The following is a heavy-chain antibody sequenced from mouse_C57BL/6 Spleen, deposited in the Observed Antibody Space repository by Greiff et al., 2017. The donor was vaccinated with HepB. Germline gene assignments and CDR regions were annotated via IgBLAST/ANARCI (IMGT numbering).Heavy chain of an antibody. CDR3: ARDYGSRKGYAMDY. V-gene: IGHV1-82*01. CDR1: GYAFSSSW. D-gene: IGHD1-1*01. Sequence: QVQLQQSGPELVKPGASVKISCKASGYAFSSSWMNWVKQRPGKGLEWIGRIYPGDGDTNYNGKFKGKATLTADKSSSTAYMQLSSLTSEDSAVYFCARDYGSRKGYAMDYWGQGTSVTVSS. J-gene: IGHJ4*01. CDR2: IYPGDGDT.